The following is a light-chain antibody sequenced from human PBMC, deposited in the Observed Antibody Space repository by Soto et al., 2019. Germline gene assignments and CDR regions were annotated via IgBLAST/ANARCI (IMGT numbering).Light chain of an antibody. CDR1: SSDVGSYYR. J-gene: IGLJ1*01. V-gene: IGLV2-18*02. CDR3: SSYTSRSTYV. Sequence: QSVLTQPPSVSGSPGQSVTISCTGTSSDVGSYYRVSWYQQSPGTAPNLMIYEVRNRPSGVPDRFSGSKSGNTAALTISGLQAEDEADYYCSSYTSRSTYVFGAGTKVTVL. CDR2: EVR.